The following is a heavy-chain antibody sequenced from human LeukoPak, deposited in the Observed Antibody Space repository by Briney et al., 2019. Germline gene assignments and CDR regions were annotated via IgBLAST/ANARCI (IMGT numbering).Heavy chain of an antibody. CDR3: ARSTPYGSGSIPPDY. D-gene: IGHD3-10*01. CDR2: IFSTGNT. V-gene: IGHV4-4*07. Sequence: SETLSLTCTVSGGSIGNYYWNWIRQPAGKGLEWIGRIFSTGNTKYNPSLKSRVTISVDTSKNQFSLKLSSVTAADTAVYYCARSTPYGSGSIPPDYWGQGTLVTVSS. J-gene: IGHJ4*02. CDR1: GGSIGNYY.